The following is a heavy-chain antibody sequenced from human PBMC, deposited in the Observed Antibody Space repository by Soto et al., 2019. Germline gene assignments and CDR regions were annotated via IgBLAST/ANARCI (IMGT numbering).Heavy chain of an antibody. CDR1: GGSISSGGYY. CDR2: IYYSGST. CDR3: ARAEGYCSSTRCSGLDV. V-gene: IGHV4-31*03. Sequence: PSETLSLTCTVSGGSISSGGYYWSWILQHPGKGLEWIGYIYYSGSTYYNPSLKSRDTISVDTSKNQFSLKLSSVTAADTAVYYCARAEGYCSSTRCSGLDVWGQGTTVTVSS. D-gene: IGHD2-2*01. J-gene: IGHJ6*02.